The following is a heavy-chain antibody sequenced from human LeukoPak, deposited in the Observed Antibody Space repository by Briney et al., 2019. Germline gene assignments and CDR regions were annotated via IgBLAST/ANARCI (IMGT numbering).Heavy chain of an antibody. D-gene: IGHD2-8*02. Sequence: PGGSLRLSCVASGFTFSSYWMHWVRQAPGKGLVWVSRINSDGRSTSFADSVKGRFTISRDNAKNTLYLQMNSLRTEDTAVYYCARDQLYCTGGICYFDNWGQGTLVTVSS. J-gene: IGHJ4*02. CDR2: INSDGRST. CDR1: GFTFSSYW. V-gene: IGHV3-74*01. CDR3: ARDQLYCTGGICYFDN.